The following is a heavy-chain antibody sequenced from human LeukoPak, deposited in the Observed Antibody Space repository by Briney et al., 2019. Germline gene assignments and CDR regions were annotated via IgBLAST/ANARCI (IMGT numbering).Heavy chain of an antibody. CDR3: ARGYSYGSRCYFDY. D-gene: IGHD5-18*01. CDR1: GFAFRNYW. Sequence: GGSLRLSCVASGFAFRNYWMYWVRQGPGKGLVWLSRINPDGSTTTYADSVKGRSTISRDNANRMLSLHINSLRVEDSAIYYCARGYSYGSRCYFDYWGQGTLVTVSS. V-gene: IGHV3-74*01. J-gene: IGHJ4*02. CDR2: INPDGSTT.